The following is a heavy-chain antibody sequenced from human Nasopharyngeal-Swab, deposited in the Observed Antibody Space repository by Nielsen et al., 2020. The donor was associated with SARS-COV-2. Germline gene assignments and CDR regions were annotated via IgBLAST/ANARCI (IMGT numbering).Heavy chain of an antibody. CDR3: ARDPYAYSSSWYDDSGYFDY. D-gene: IGHD6-13*01. CDR2: IYTSGST. V-gene: IGHV4-4*07. J-gene: IGHJ4*02. Sequence: WIRQPPGKGLEWIGRIYTSGSTNYNPSLKSRVTMSVDTSKNKFSLKLSSVTAADTAVYYCARDPYAYSSSWYDDSGYFDYWGQGTLVTVSS.